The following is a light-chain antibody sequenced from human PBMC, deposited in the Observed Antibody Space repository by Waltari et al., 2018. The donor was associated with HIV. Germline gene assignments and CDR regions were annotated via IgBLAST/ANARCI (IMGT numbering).Light chain of an antibody. Sequence: QSALTQPASVSGSLGQSITISCTGTSSDIGSYNLVSWYQQYPGKAPKVIIYDVNKWPSGVSPRFSGFKAANTASLTISGLQAEDEADYYCCSYAGSPTFVIFGGGTKVTVL. CDR3: CSYAGSPTFVI. J-gene: IGLJ2*01. V-gene: IGLV2-23*02. CDR1: SSDIGSYNL. CDR2: DVN.